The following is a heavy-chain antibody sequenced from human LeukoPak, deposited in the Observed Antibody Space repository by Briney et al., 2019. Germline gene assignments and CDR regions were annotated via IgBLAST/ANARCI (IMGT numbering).Heavy chain of an antibody. J-gene: IGHJ4*02. CDR3: AKDYCSGGSCYSGLDY. CDR2: ISWNSGSI. V-gene: IGHV3-9*01. CDR1: GFTFDDYA. D-gene: IGHD2-15*01. Sequence: HPGRSLRLSCAASGFTFDDYAMHWVRQAPGKGLEWVSGISWNSGSIGYADSVKGRFTISRDNAKNSLYLQMNSLRAEDTALYYCAKDYCSGGSCYSGLDYWGQGTLVTVSS.